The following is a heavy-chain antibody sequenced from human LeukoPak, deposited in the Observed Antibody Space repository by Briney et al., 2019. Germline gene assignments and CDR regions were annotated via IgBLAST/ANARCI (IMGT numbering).Heavy chain of an antibody. V-gene: IGHV3-30*18. CDR1: GFTFSTYA. J-gene: IGHJ5*02. Sequence: GGSLRLSCAASGFTFSTYAMHWARQAPGKGLEWVAVISYDGSNKYYADSVKGRSTISRDNSKNTLYLQMNTLRAEDTAVYYCAKDVSWNWFDPWGQGTLVAVSS. CDR2: ISYDGSNK. CDR3: AKDVSWNWFDP.